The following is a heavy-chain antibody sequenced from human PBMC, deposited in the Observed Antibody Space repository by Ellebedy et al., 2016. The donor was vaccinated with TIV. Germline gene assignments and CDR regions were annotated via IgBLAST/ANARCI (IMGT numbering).Heavy chain of an antibody. CDR2: IIPNSGGT. J-gene: IGHJ4*02. V-gene: IGHV1-2*02. CDR1: GGTFSSYA. Sequence: ASVKVSXXASGGTFSSYAISWVRQAPGQGLEWMGGIIPNSGGTNYAQKFQGRVTMTRDTSISTAYMELSRLRSDDTAVYYCARKYDILTGYRYFDYWGQGTLVTVSS. CDR3: ARKYDILTGYRYFDY. D-gene: IGHD3-9*01.